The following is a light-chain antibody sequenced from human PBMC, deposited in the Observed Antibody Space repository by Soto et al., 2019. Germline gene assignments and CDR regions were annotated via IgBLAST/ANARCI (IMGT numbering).Light chain of an antibody. CDR2: EVS. V-gene: IGLV2-8*02. CDR1: SSDVGGYNY. CDR3: SSYAGSNNWN. Sequence: QSALTQPPSASRSPGQSVTISCTGTSSDVGGYNYVSWYQQHPGKAPKLMIYEVSKRPSGVPDRFSGSKSGNTASLTVSGLQAEDEADYYCSSYAGSNNWNFGTGTKLTAL. J-gene: IGLJ1*01.